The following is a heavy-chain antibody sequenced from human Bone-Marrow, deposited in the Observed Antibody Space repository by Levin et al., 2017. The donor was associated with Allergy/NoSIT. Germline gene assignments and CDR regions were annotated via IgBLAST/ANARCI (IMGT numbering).Heavy chain of an antibody. CDR2: ICWDCGST. J-gene: IGHJ4*02. D-gene: IGHD4-17*01. CDR1: GFIFNDYA. V-gene: IGHV3-9*01. CDR3: AREAGLRVTTSLFDY. Sequence: GGSLRLSCAASGFIFNDYAMHWVRQAPGKGLEWVSGICWDCGSTGYADSVRGRFTISRDDAKNSLYLQMNSLRAEDTAFYHCAREAGLRVTTSLFDYWGLGTLVTVSS.